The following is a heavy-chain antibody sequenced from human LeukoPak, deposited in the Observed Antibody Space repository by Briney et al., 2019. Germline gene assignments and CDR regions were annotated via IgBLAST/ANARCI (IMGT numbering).Heavy chain of an antibody. D-gene: IGHD3-16*02. J-gene: IGHJ5*02. CDR2: INHSGST. Sequence: KTSETVSLTCAVYGGSFSGYYWSWIRQPPGKGLEWIGEINHSGSTNYNPSLKSRVTISVDTSKNQFSLKLSSVTAADTAVYYCARDTGVWGSYRLAWFDPWGQGTLVTVSS. CDR3: ARDTGVWGSYRLAWFDP. V-gene: IGHV4-34*01. CDR1: GGSFSGYY.